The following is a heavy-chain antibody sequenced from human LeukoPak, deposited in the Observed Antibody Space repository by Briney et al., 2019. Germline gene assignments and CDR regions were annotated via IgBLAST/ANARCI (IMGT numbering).Heavy chain of an antibody. CDR2: ISYDGSNK. D-gene: IGHD4-17*01. J-gene: IGHJ4*02. V-gene: IGHV3-30-3*01. CDR3: ARDPYFTDYGDYGGFDY. CDR1: GFTFSSYA. Sequence: GGSLRLSCAASGFTFSSYAMHWVRQAPGKGLEWVAVISYDGSNKYYADSVKGRFTISRDNSKNTLYLQMNSLRAEDTAVYYCARDPYFTDYGDYGGFDYWGQGTLVTVSS.